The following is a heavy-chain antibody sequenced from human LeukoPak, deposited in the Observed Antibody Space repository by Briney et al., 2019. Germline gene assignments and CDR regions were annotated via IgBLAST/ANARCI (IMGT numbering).Heavy chain of an antibody. Sequence: ASVKVSCKASGYTFTDYYMHWVRQAPGQGLEWMGWINPNSGGTNYAQKFQGRVTMTRDTSISTAYMELSRLRSDDTAVYYCARVAISVVVAATGWFDPWGQGTLVTVSS. CDR2: INPNSGGT. CDR1: GYTFTDYY. CDR3: ARVAISVVVAATGWFDP. D-gene: IGHD2-15*01. J-gene: IGHJ5*02. V-gene: IGHV1-2*02.